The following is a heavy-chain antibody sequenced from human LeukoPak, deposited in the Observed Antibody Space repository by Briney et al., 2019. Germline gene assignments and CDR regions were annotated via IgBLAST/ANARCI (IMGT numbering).Heavy chain of an antibody. J-gene: IGHJ6*03. CDR2: ISGPGGST. CDR3: GPTLGYNYYMDV. D-gene: IGHD3-10*01. V-gene: IGHV3-23*01. Sequence: GGSLRLSCAASGFTFSNLPMSWVRRAPGKGLDWVSAISGPGGSTYYADSVKDRFTISRDNSKNTLYLQMNSLRAEDTAVYYCGPTLGYNYYMDVWGKGTTVTVSS. CDR1: GFTFSNLP.